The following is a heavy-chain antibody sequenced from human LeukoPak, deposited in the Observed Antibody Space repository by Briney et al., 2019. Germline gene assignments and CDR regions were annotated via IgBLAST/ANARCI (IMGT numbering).Heavy chain of an antibody. Sequence: GGSLRLSCAASGFTFSDYGMVWVRQAPGKGLEWVAFIRYDGSIKYYTDSVKDRFTVSRDNSKNTLYLQMNSLRAEDTAVYYCAKDLSDDSYSSSPGERFDYWGQGTLVTVSS. J-gene: IGHJ4*02. D-gene: IGHD6-13*01. CDR3: AKDLSDDSYSSSPGERFDY. CDR2: IRYDGSIK. V-gene: IGHV3-30*02. CDR1: GFTFSDYG.